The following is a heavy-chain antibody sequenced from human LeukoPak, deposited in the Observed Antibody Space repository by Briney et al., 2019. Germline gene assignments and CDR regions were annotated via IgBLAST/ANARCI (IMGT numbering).Heavy chain of an antibody. CDR3: ARVGSGGHFDY. CDR2: IKQDESEK. D-gene: IGHD1-26*01. V-gene: IGHV3-7*01. Sequence: GGSLRLSCAASGFTFSKYWMTWVRQAPGKGLEWVANIKQDESEKYYGDSVKGRFTISRDNSKNTLYLQMNSLRAEDTAVYYCARVGSGGHFDYWGQGTLVTVSS. CDR1: GFTFSKYW. J-gene: IGHJ4*02.